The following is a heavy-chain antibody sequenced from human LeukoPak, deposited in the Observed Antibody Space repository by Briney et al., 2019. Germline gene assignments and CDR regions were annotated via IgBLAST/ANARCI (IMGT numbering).Heavy chain of an antibody. CDR1: GGTFSSYA. CDR2: ISGSGGST. CDR3: EKAAARPYFDY. Sequence: ASVKVSCKASGGTFSSYAMSWVRQAPGKGLEWVSAISGSGGSTYYADSVKGRFTISRDNSRNTLYLQMNSLRAEDTAVYYCEKAAARPYFDYWGQGTLVTVSS. D-gene: IGHD6-6*01. J-gene: IGHJ4*02. V-gene: IGHV3-23*01.